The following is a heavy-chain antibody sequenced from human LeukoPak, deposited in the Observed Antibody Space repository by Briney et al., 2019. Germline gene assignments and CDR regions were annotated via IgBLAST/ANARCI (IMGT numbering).Heavy chain of an antibody. CDR2: MNPNSGNT. Sequence: ASVKVSCKASGYTFTSYDINWVRQATGQGLEWMGWMNPNSGNTGYAQKFQGRVTMTRNTSISTAYMELSSLRSEDTAVYYCARSGQDIVLMVYAKGKCWFDPWGQGTLVTVSS. D-gene: IGHD2-8*01. CDR1: GYTFTSYD. J-gene: IGHJ5*02. V-gene: IGHV1-8*02. CDR3: ARSGQDIVLMVYAKGKCWFDP.